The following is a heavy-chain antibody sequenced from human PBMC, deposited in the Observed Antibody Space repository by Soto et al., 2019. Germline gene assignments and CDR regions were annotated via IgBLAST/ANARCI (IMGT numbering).Heavy chain of an antibody. V-gene: IGHV4-59*01. Sequence: SETLSLTCTVSGGSMRNYYCHWIRQPPGKGLEWIGYISYSGSTNYNPSLKSRVSISVDTSKSQLSLKLSSVTAADTAIYYCARGPTITTDFWGQGALVTVSS. CDR1: GGSMRNYY. CDR2: ISYSGST. CDR3: ARGPTITTDF. J-gene: IGHJ4*02. D-gene: IGHD3-9*01.